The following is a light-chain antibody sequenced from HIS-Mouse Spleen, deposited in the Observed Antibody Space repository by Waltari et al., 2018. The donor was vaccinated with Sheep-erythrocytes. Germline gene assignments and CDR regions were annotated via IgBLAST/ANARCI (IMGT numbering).Light chain of an antibody. Sequence: QSVLTQPPSVSAAPGQKVTISCSGSSSNIGNNYVSWYQQLPGTAPKLLIYDNNKRPSGIPGRFSVSKSVTSATLGITGLQTGDEADYYCGTWDSSLSAGVFGGGTKLTVL. J-gene: IGLJ3*02. CDR2: DNN. CDR3: GTWDSSLSAGV. CDR1: SSNIGNNY. V-gene: IGLV1-51*01.